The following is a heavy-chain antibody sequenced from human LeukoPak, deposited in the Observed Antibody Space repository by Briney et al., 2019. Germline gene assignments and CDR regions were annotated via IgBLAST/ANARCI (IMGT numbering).Heavy chain of an antibody. Sequence: SVKVSCKASGTTFSRSAISWVRQAPGQGLEWMGGVIPILGTTNYAQKFQDRVSITTDESTSTAYMELSSLRSEDTAVYYCAWSAREGGYYYWGQGTLVTVSS. V-gene: IGHV1-69*05. CDR3: AWSAREGGYYY. CDR2: VIPILGTT. CDR1: GTTFSRSA. D-gene: IGHD3-22*01. J-gene: IGHJ4*02.